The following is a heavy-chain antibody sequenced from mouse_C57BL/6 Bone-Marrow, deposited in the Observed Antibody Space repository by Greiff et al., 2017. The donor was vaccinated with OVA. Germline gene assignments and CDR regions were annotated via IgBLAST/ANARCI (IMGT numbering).Heavy chain of an antibody. D-gene: IGHD2-2*01. Sequence: QVQLQQPGAELVMPGASVKLSCKASGYTFTSYWMHWVKQRPGQGLAWIGEIDPSDSYTNYNQKFKGKSTLTVDKSSSTAYMQLSSLTSEDSAVYYCARWGGYDGALFAYWGQGTLVTVSA. CDR2: IDPSDSYT. CDR3: ARWGGYDGALFAY. CDR1: GYTFTSYW. J-gene: IGHJ3*01. V-gene: IGHV1-69*01.